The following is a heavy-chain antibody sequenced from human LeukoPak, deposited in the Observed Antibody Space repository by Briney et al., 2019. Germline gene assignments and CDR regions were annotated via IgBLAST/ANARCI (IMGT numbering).Heavy chain of an antibody. CDR2: IIPIFGIA. V-gene: IGHV1-69*04. CDR1: GGTFSSYA. CDR3: ARCSAGQLWELTSFDY. Sequence: GSSVKVSCKASGGTFSSYAISWVRQAPGQGLEWMGRIIPIFGIANYAQKFQGRVTITADKSTGTAYMELSSLRSEDTAVYYCARCSAGQLWELTSFDYWGQGTLVTVSS. J-gene: IGHJ4*02. D-gene: IGHD5-18*01.